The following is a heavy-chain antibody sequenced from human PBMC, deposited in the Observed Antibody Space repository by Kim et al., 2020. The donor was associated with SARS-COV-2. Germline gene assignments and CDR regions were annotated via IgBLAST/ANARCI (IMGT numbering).Heavy chain of an antibody. V-gene: IGHV3-23*01. Sequence: GGSLRLSCAASEFTFSSYAMNWVRQAPGKGLEWVSVISASGDRIFYANPVKGRFTISRDNSKNTLYLQMNSLRAEDTALYYCAKGNTASCYSGVDVWGQG. D-gene: IGHD2-2*01. J-gene: IGHJ6*02. CDR3: AKGNTASCYSGVDV. CDR1: EFTFSSYA. CDR2: ISASGDRI.